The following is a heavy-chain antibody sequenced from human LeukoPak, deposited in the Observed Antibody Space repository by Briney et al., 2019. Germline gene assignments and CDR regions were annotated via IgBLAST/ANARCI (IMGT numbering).Heavy chain of an antibody. V-gene: IGHV1-2*02. Sequence: ASVKVSCKASAYTFTGYYMHWVRQAPGQGLEWMGWINPNSGDTNHAETFQGRVTMTTDTSTSTAYMELRSLRSDDTAVYYCARVADVLLWFGELFDWGQGTLVTVSS. J-gene: IGHJ4*02. CDR1: AYTFTGYY. CDR2: INPNSGDT. D-gene: IGHD3-10*01. CDR3: ARVADVLLWFGELFD.